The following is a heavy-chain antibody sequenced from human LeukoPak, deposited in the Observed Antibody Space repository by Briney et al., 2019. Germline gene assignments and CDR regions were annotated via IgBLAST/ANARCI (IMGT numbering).Heavy chain of an antibody. D-gene: IGHD4-17*01. J-gene: IGHJ4*02. Sequence: GASVTVSCKASGYTFTTYGISWVRQAPGQGLEWMGWISAYNGNTNYAQKLQGRVTMTTDTSTTTAYMGLRSLRSDDTAVYYCARDRDYGDYNTQDLFDYWGQGTLVTVSS. CDR3: ARDRDYGDYNTQDLFDY. CDR1: GYTFTTYG. CDR2: ISAYNGNT. V-gene: IGHV1-18*01.